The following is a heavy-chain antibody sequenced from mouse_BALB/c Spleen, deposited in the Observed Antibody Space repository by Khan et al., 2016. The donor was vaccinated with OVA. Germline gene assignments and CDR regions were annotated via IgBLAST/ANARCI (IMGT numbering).Heavy chain of an antibody. D-gene: IGHD2-3*01. Sequence: EVQLQESGPGLVKPAQSLSLTCTVTGYSITSDYAWNWIRQFPGNKLEWMGYKSSSGSTNYNPALKSRISITRDTSKNQFFLQLNSVTTEDTATTYCARDGSRYNYAMDYWGQGTSVTVSS. CDR1: GYSITSDYA. CDR2: KSSSGST. V-gene: IGHV3-2*02. J-gene: IGHJ4*01. CDR3: ARDGSRYNYAMDY.